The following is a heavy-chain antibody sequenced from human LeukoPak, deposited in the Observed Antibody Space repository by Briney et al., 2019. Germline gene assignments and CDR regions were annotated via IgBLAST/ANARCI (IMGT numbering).Heavy chain of an antibody. CDR3: ARDLDNLNRGYSGWNAFDI. D-gene: IGHD5-12*01. Sequence: GGSLRLSCAASGFTFSSYWMSWVRQAPGKGLEWVANIKQDGSEKYYVDSVKGRFTISRDNAKNSLYLQMNSLRAEDTAVYYCARDLDNLNRGYSGWNAFDIWGQGTMVTVSS. CDR1: GFTFSSYW. V-gene: IGHV3-7*03. CDR2: IKQDGSEK. J-gene: IGHJ3*02.